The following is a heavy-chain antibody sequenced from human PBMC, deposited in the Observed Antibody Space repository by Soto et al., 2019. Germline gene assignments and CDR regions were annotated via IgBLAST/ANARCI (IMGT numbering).Heavy chain of an antibody. Sequence: GGSLRLSCAASGFTFSSYEMNWVRQAPGKGLEWVSYISSSGSNIYYADSVKGRFTISRDNAKNSLYLQMNSLRAEDTTVYFCAREALYCSSTSCYYYYYYMDVWGKGTTVTVSS. J-gene: IGHJ6*03. CDR3: AREALYCSSTSCYYYYYYMDV. CDR1: GFTFSSYE. CDR2: ISSSGSNI. D-gene: IGHD2-2*01. V-gene: IGHV3-48*03.